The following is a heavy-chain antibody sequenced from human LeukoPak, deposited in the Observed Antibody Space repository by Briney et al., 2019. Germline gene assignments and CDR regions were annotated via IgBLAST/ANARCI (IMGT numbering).Heavy chain of an antibody. CDR1: RXTFSSYW. D-gene: IGHD3-22*01. V-gene: IGHV3-74*01. CDR2: VNSDGRST. Sequence: PGGSLRLSWAASRXTFSSYWVHWVRQAPGKGLVWVSRVNSDGRSTDYADSVKGRFTISRDNAKNTLYLQMNSLRAEDTAVYYCARGKQYYYDSSGTSFGSFDVWGQGTMVTVSS. J-gene: IGHJ3*01. CDR3: ARGKQYYYDSSGTSFGSFDV.